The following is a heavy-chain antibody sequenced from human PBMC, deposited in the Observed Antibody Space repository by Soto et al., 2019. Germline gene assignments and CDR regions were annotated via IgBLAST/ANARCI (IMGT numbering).Heavy chain of an antibody. CDR2: ISGSCGST. CDR1: GFTFSSYA. J-gene: IGHJ4*02. CDR3: AKGGYDILTGYYDY. Sequence: GGSLRLSCAASGFTFSSYAMSWVRQAPGKGLEWVSAISGSCGSTYYADSVKGRFTISRDNSKNTLYLHMNSLRAEDTAVYYCAKGGYDILTGYYDYWGQGTLVTVSS. D-gene: IGHD3-9*01. V-gene: IGHV3-23*01.